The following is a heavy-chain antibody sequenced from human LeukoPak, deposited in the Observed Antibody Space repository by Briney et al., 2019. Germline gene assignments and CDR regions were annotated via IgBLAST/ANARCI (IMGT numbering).Heavy chain of an antibody. CDR2: ISGSGGST. Sequence: GGSLRLSSAASGFTFSSYAMSWVRQAPGKGLERVSPISGSGGSTYYADSVKGRFTISRDNSKNTLYLQMNSLRAEDTAVYYCAKTLGGCGGDGYPDTTFDYWGQGTLVTVSS. CDR3: AKTLGGCGGDGYPDTTFDY. J-gene: IGHJ4*02. D-gene: IGHD2-21*02. CDR1: GFTFSSYA. V-gene: IGHV3-23*01.